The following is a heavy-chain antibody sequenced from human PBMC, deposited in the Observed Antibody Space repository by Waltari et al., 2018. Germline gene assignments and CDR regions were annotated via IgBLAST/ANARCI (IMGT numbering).Heavy chain of an antibody. Sequence: QLQLQESGPGLVKPSGTLSITCHVSGDSMSDTYWWNWVRQSPGKGLEWIGRVYRTGKTNDNPSVASRVTVSLDTSTNQFSLKLSSATAADTAVYFCARDRGRGLYLDSWGQGTLVTVSP. J-gene: IGHJ4*02. CDR2: VYRTGKT. V-gene: IGHV4-4*02. D-gene: IGHD2-15*01. CDR1: GDSMSDTYW. CDR3: ARDRGRGLYLDS.